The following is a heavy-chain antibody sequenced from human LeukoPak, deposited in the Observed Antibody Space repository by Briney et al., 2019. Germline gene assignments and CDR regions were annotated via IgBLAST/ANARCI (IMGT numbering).Heavy chain of an antibody. CDR2: LPYDGSYN. D-gene: IGHD2-15*01. Sequence: GGSLRLSCLVSGVSLSSYGMHWVRQAPGKGLEWLAWLPYDGSYNLTAASLKGRFAISKDISKNTLFLDKDSLTVGDTAVYYCAAAGLGVAHWIASWGQGTLVIVSS. CDR1: GVSLSSYG. J-gene: IGHJ5*01. V-gene: IGHV3-30*02. CDR3: AAAGLGVAHWIAS.